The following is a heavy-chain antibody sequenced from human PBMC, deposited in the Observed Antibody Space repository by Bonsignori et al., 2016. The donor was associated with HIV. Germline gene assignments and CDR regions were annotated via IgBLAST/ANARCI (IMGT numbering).Heavy chain of an antibody. CDR2: IKQDGSEK. D-gene: IGHD6-6*01. J-gene: IGHJ3*02. Sequence: VRQMPGKGLEWVANIKQDGSEKYYVDSVKGRFTISRDNAKNSLYLQMNSLRAEDTAVYYCASDSSSSANDAFDIWGQGTMVTVSS. V-gene: IGHV3-7*04. CDR3: ASDSSSSANDAFDI.